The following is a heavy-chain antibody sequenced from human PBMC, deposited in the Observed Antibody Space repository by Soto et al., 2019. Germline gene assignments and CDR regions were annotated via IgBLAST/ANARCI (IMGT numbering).Heavy chain of an antibody. CDR2: INWNSGSI. CDR1: GFTFSNYW. J-gene: IGHJ6*02. V-gene: IGHV3-9*01. CDR3: AKDRGSGSYAANYYYYGMDV. D-gene: IGHD3-10*01. Sequence: PGVSLRLSCEASGFTFSNYWMHWFRQAPGKGLVWVSGINWNSGSIGYADSVKGRFTISRDNAKTSLYLQMNSLRVEDTALYYCAKDRGSGSYAANYYYYGMDVWGQGTTVTVSS.